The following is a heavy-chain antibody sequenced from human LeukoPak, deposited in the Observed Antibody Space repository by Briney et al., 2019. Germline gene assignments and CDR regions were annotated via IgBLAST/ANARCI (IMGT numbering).Heavy chain of an antibody. CDR1: GGTFSSYA. J-gene: IGHJ4*02. CDR2: IIPIFGTA. CDR3: ARAGQWLSGTIDY. Sequence: SVKVSCKASGGTFSSYAISWVRQAPGQGLEWMGGIIPIFGTANYAQKFQGRVTITADESTSTAYMELNSLRSEDTAVYYCARAGQWLSGTIDYWGQGTLVTVSS. D-gene: IGHD6-19*01. V-gene: IGHV1-69*13.